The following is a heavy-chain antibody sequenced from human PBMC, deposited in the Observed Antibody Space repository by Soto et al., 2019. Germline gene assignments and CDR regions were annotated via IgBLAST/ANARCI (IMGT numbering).Heavy chain of an antibody. J-gene: IGHJ4*02. D-gene: IGHD5-12*01. V-gene: IGHV3-74*01. CDR2: INNDGSST. Sequence: GGSLRLSCAASGFTVSSYWMHWVRQTPGKGLVWVSRINNDGSSTNYADSVKGRFTISRDDAKNTLYLQMNSLRAEDTAVYYCASGYSGYASHKYWGQGTLVTVSS. CDR1: GFTVSSYW. CDR3: ASGYSGYASHKY.